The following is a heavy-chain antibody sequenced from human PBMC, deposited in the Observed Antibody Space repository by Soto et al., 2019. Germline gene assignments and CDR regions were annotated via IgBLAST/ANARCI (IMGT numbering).Heavy chain of an antibody. CDR1: GGSIISGGYY. CDR3: ARGGCRWGTDAFAL. Sequence: QVQLQESGPGLVKPSQTLSLTCTVSGGSIISGGYYWSWIRQHPGKGLGWIGYIYYSGTTYYNPCFKRRVTISVDTSKHQSSLRLSSVPAADTAVYYCARGGCRWGTDAFALWGQGTMVTGSS. CDR2: IYYSGTT. D-gene: IGHD3-16*01. V-gene: IGHV4-31*03. J-gene: IGHJ3*01.